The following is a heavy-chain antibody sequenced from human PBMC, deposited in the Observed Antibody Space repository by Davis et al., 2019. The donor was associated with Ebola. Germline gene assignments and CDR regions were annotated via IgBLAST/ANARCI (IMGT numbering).Heavy chain of an antibody. D-gene: IGHD6-13*01. CDR1: GYTFTSYY. CDR3: ARYPSIAAAGTPRKDWFDP. J-gene: IGHJ5*02. Sequence: ASVKVSCKASGYTFTSYYMHWVRQAPGQGLEWMGIINPSVGSTSYAQKFQGRVTMTRDTSTSTVYMELSSLRSEDTAVYYCARYPSIAAAGTPRKDWFDPWGQGTLVTVSS. CDR2: INPSVGST. V-gene: IGHV1-46*01.